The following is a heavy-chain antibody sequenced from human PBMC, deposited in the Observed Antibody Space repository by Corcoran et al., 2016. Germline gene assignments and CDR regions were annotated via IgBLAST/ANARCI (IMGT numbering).Heavy chain of an antibody. D-gene: IGHD2-15*01. CDR3: AKDQTEDIGVVVAANPPLFDP. Sequence: QVQLVESGGGVVQPGRSLRLSCAASGFTFSSYGMHWVRQAPGKGLEWVAVISYDGSNKYYADSVKGRFTISRDNSKNTLYLQMNSLRAEDTAVYYCAKDQTEDIGVVVAANPPLFDPWGQGTLVTVSS. J-gene: IGHJ5*02. CDR1: GFTFSSYG. CDR2: ISYDGSNK. V-gene: IGHV3-30*18.